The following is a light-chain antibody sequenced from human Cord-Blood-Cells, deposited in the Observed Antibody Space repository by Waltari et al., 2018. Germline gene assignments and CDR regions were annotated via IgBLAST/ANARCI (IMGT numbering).Light chain of an antibody. V-gene: IGKV1-39*01. CDR2: AAS. CDR3: QQSYSTPFT. CDR1: QSISSY. Sequence: DLQMTQSPSSPSASVGDSVNITCRASQSISSYLNWYQQKPGKAPKLLIYAASSLQSGVPSRFSGSGSGTDFTLTISSLQPEDFATYYCQQSYSTPFTFGPGTKVDIK. J-gene: IGKJ3*01.